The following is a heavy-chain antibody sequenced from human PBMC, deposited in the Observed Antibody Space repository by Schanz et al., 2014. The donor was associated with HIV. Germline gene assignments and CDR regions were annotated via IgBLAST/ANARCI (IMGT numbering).Heavy chain of an antibody. Sequence: EVQLLESGGGLVQPGGSLRLSCGASGFTFSSFAMSWVRQAPGKGLEWVSAMSGSGGSTYYADSVKGRFTISRDNSKNTLYLQMNSLRAEDTAIYYCARGYPFDYWGQGTLVTVSS. CDR1: GFTFSSFA. CDR3: ARGYPFDY. J-gene: IGHJ4*02. D-gene: IGHD3-16*02. CDR2: MSGSGGST. V-gene: IGHV3-23*01.